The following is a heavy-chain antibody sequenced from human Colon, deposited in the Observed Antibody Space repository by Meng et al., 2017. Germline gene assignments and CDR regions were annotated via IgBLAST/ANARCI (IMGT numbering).Heavy chain of an antibody. V-gene: IGHV3-66*02. CDR3: ATRGNPYVNC. J-gene: IGHJ4*02. CDR2: IYSGGNT. D-gene: IGHD2-8*01. Sequence: LVGPWGGLVQPGGSLRLPCATSGFTVTSNYMSWVRQAPGKGLEWVGVIYSGGNTYYADSVKGRVTLTTDTSTSTGYMELRSLRSDDTAVYYCATRGNPYVNCWGQGTLVTVSS. CDR1: GFTVTSNY.